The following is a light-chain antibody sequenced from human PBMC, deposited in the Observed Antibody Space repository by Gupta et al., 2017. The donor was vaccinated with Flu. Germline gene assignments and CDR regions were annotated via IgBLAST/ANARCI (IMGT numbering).Light chain of an antibody. V-gene: IGKV4-1*01. CDR1: QSVLYRSNHKNY. CDR3: QQYYSIPRT. CDR2: WAS. J-gene: IGKJ1*01. Sequence: SLGGRATIKCKSSQSVLYRSNHKNYLAWYQQKPGHPPKLLISWASTREYGVPDRFSGSGSGTDFTLTIDSLQAEDVAVYYCQQYYSIPRTFGQGTKVEIK.